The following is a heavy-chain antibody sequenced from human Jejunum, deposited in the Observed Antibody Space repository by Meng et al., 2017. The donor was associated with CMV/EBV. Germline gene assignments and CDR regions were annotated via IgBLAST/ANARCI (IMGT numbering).Heavy chain of an antibody. CDR3: ARAIDYGDPNWFDT. CDR1: GFTFTSHS. D-gene: IGHD4-17*01. Sequence: GFTFTSHSITWVRQAPGKGLQWLPYISGSRTYIYHADSVKGRFTISRDNAKNSVYLQMNGLRAEDAAVYYCARAIDYGDPNWFDTWGQGTLVTVSS. J-gene: IGHJ5*02. CDR2: ISGSRTYI. V-gene: IGHV3-21*01.